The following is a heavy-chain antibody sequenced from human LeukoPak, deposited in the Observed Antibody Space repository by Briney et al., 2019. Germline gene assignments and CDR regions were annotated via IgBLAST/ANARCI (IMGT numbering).Heavy chain of an antibody. J-gene: IGHJ6*02. Sequence: SETLSLTCTVSGGSISSYYWSWIRQPPGKGLEWIGYIYYSGSINYNPSLKSRVTISVDTSKNQFSLKLSSVTAADTAVYYCARGPGYNWNDVYYYYGMDVWGQGTTVTVSS. CDR1: GGSISSYY. V-gene: IGHV4-59*01. CDR3: ARGPGYNWNDVYYYYGMDV. CDR2: IYYSGSI. D-gene: IGHD1-20*01.